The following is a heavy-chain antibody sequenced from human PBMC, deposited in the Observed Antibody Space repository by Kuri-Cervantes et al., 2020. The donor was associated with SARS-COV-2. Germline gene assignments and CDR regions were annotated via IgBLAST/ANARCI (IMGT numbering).Heavy chain of an antibody. CDR3: ARLEIPLVAAAYAY. Sequence: ESLKISCAVSGYSISSGYYWGWIRQPPGKGLEWIGSIYHSGSTYYNPSLKSRVTISVDTSKNQFSLKLSSMTAADTAVYYCARLEIPLVAAAYAYWGQGTLVTVSS. CDR2: IYHSGST. D-gene: IGHD6-13*01. J-gene: IGHJ4*02. CDR1: GYSISSGYY. V-gene: IGHV4-38-2*01.